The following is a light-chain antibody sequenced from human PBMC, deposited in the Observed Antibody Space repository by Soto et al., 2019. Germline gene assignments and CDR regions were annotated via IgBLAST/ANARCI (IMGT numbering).Light chain of an antibody. J-gene: IGLJ3*02. Sequence: QAVVTQSSSASASLGSSVKLTCTLSSGHSSYIIAWHQQQPGKAPRYLMKLEGSGSYNKGSGVPDRFSGSSSGADRYLTISNLQFEDEADYYCETWDIYLPWVFGGGTKLTVL. CDR3: ETWDIYLPWV. V-gene: IGLV4-60*02. CDR1: SGHSSYI. CDR2: LEGSGSY.